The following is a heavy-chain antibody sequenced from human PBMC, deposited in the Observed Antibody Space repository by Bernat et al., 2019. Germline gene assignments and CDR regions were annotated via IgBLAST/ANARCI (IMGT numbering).Heavy chain of an antibody. Sequence: QVQLVQSGAEVKKPGASVKFSCKASGYTFSSNGISWVRQAPEQGLEWIGRISAYNGNTSYTQKLQGRVTMTTDTSTSTAYMELRSLRSDDTTVYYWARDEDWFDPWGQGTLDTVSS. CDR1: GYTFSSNG. J-gene: IGHJ5*01. V-gene: IGHV1-18*01. CDR3: ARDEDWFDP. CDR2: ISAYNGNT.